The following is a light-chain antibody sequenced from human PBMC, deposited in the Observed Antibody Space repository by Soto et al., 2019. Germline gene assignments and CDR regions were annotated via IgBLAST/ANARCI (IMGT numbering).Light chain of an antibody. J-gene: IGLJ1*01. CDR1: SSNIGNNY. Sequence: VLTQPPSVSAAPGQKVTISCSGSSSNIGNNYVSWYQQLPGTAPKLLIYDNNKRPSGIPDRFSGSKSGTSATLGITGLQTGDEADYYCETWDSSLSAYVSGTGTKVTVL. CDR2: DNN. V-gene: IGLV1-51*01. CDR3: ETWDSSLSAYV.